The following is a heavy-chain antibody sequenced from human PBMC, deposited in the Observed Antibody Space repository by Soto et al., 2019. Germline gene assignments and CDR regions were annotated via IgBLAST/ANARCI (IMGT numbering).Heavy chain of an antibody. CDR1: GYTFTSYG. Sequence: ASVKVSCKASGYTFTSYGISWVRQAPGQGLEWMGWISAYNGNTNYAQKLQGRVTKTTDTSTSTAYMELRSLRSDDTAVYYCARGRGRYFDWSPYYYYGMDVWGQGTTVTVSS. J-gene: IGHJ6*02. CDR2: ISAYNGNT. V-gene: IGHV1-18*01. D-gene: IGHD3-9*01. CDR3: ARGRGRYFDWSPYYYYGMDV.